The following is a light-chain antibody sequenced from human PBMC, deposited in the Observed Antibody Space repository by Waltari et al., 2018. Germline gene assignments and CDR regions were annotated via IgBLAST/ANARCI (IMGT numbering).Light chain of an antibody. V-gene: IGKV1-5*03. CDR2: KAS. CDR1: QTINGL. Sequence: DIQMTQSPSTLSASVGDSVPITCRASQTINGLLAWYQQKPGQAPKLLIYKASNLESGVPSRFSGTGSGTEFTLTISSLQPADFATYSCQQYHTYYSFGQGTKLELK. J-gene: IGKJ2*03. CDR3: QQYHTYYS.